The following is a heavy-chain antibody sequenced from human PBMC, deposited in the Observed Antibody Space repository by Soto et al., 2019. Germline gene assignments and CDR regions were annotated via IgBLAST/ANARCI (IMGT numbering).Heavy chain of an antibody. J-gene: IGHJ5*02. V-gene: IGHV4-34*01. CDR1: GGSFSGYY. D-gene: IGHD2-15*01. CDR3: ARRGRYCSGGSCQGRWWFDP. Sequence: PSETLSLTCAVYGGSFSGYYWSRIRQPPGKGLEWIGEINHSGSTNYNPSLKSRVTISVDTSKNQFSLKLSSVTAADTAVYYCARRGRYCSGGSCQGRWWFDPWGQGTLVTVAS. CDR2: INHSGST.